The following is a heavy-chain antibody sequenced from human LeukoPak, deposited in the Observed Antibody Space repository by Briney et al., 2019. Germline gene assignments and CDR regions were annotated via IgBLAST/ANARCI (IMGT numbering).Heavy chain of an antibody. Sequence: SETLSLTCAVSGGSISSYYWSWIRQPPGKGLEWVGHIYYLGSTNYNPSLKSRVTISIDTSKNYFSLKLNSVIAADTAVYYCARDRPGSYWYFDLWGRGTLVTVSS. V-gene: IGHV4-59*01. J-gene: IGHJ2*01. CDR2: IYYLGST. CDR1: GGSISSYY. CDR3: ARDRPGSYWYFDL. D-gene: IGHD3-10*01.